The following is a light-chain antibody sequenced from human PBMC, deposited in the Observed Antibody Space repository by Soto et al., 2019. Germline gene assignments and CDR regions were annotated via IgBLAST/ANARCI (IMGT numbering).Light chain of an antibody. Sequence: QSALTQPPSASGSPGQSVTISCTGTSSDVGGYNFVSWYQQHPGKAPKLIIYEVTERPSGVPDRFSGSKSGNTASLTVSGLQAEDEADYYCSSYSGTNNYVFGTGTRSP. CDR2: EVT. CDR3: SSYSGTNNYV. V-gene: IGLV2-8*01. J-gene: IGLJ1*01. CDR1: SSDVGGYNF.